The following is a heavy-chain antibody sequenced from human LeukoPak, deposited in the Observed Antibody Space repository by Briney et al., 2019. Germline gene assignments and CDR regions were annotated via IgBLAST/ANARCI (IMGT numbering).Heavy chain of an antibody. CDR1: GFTFSSYW. D-gene: IGHD2-15*01. J-gene: IGHJ4*02. V-gene: IGHV3-74*01. CDR3: ASPPLERCGGRSCYPYFDY. Sequence: GGSLRRSCAASGFTFSSYWMYWVRQAPGKGLVWVSGINGDGSTTNYADSVKGRFTISRDNAKNTLVLQMNSLRAEDTAVYYCASPPLERCGGRSCYPYFDYWGQGTLVTVSS. CDR2: INGDGSTT.